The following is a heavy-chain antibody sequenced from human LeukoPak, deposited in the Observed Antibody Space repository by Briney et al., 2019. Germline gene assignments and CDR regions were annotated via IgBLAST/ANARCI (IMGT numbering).Heavy chain of an antibody. D-gene: IGHD1-14*01. V-gene: IGHV4-34*01. J-gene: IGHJ5*02. CDR1: DESLNGYY. Sequence: SETLSLTCAVYDESLNGYYWSWIRQPPGKGLEWIGVMNDSSRTTYNPSLESRATISAERSKNQFSLKLTSVTAADTAVYYCASGSWSRRFAPWGQGTLVTVSS. CDR3: ASGSWSRRFAP. CDR2: MNDSSRT.